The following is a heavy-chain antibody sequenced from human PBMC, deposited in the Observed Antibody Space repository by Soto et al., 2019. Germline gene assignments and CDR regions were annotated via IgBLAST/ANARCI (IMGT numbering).Heavy chain of an antibody. CDR1: GDSVSNNGAA. D-gene: IGHD1-26*01. Sequence: PSQTLSLTCAISGDSVSNNGAAWNWIRQSPSRGLEWLGRTYYRSQWHYDYATSVRSRITINPDTSKNQFSLQLNSVTPEDTAVYYWARDPPDFNSGFDYWGQGTLVTVSS. CDR3: ARDPPDFNSGFDY. V-gene: IGHV6-1*01. CDR2: TYYRSQWHY. J-gene: IGHJ4*02.